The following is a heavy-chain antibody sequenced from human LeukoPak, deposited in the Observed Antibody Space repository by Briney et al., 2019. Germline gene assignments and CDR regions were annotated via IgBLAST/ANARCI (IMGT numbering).Heavy chain of an antibody. Sequence: PSETLSLTCSGSGDAISRGYYWGWIRQPPRKRLARIGSIYHSGSTYYNPSHKSRVTISVDTSKNQFSLKLSSVTAADTAVYYCARRARGAPFDYWGQGTLVTVSS. V-gene: IGHV4-38-2*01. D-gene: IGHD3-10*01. J-gene: IGHJ4*02. CDR3: ARRARGAPFDY. CDR2: IYHSGST. CDR1: GDAISRGYY.